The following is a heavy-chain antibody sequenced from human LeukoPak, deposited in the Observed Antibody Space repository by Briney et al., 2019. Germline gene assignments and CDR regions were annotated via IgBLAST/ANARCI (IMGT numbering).Heavy chain of an antibody. J-gene: IGHJ4*02. CDR3: ARVKDYDSSGYQFDY. Sequence: RGDSVKVSCKASGYTFTGYYMHWVRQAPGQGLEWMGWINPNSGGTNYAQKFQGRVTMTRDTSISTAYMELSRLRSDDTAVYYCARVKDYDSSGYQFDYWGQGTLVTVSS. CDR2: INPNSGGT. D-gene: IGHD3-22*01. CDR1: GYTFTGYY. V-gene: IGHV1-2*02.